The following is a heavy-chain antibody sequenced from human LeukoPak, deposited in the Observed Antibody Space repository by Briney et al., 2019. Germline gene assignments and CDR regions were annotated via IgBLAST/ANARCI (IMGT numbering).Heavy chain of an antibody. CDR1: GFTFSSYS. Sequence: GGSLSLTWAASGFTFSSYSMNWVRQAPGKGLEWVSSISSSRYIYYAPSVKGRFTISRDNSKKKLYLQMNSLRAADTAVYYCAKGYYGSGTYGWFDPWGQGTLVTVSS. V-gene: IGHV3-21*04. J-gene: IGHJ5*02. D-gene: IGHD3-10*01. CDR2: ISSSRYI. CDR3: AKGYYGSGTYGWFDP.